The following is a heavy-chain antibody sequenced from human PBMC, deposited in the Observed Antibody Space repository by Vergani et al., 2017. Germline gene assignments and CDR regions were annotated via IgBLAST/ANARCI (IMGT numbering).Heavy chain of an antibody. CDR2: MNPNSGNT. CDR1: GYTFTSYD. CDR3: AKSFSGYHTYYYYYMDV. J-gene: IGHJ6*03. D-gene: IGHD3-3*01. Sequence: QVQLVQSGAEVKKPGASVKVSCKASGYTFTSYDINWVRQATGQGFEWMGWMNPNSGNTGYAQKFQGRVTMTRNTSISTAYMELSSLRSEDTAVYYCAKSFSGYHTYYYYYMDVWGKGTTVTVSS. V-gene: IGHV1-8*01.